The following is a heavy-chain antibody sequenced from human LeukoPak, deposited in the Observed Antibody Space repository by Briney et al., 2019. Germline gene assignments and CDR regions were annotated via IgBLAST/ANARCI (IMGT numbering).Heavy chain of an antibody. CDR2: IYYSGST. D-gene: IGHD6-6*01. Sequence: SETLSLTCTVSGYSISSGYYWGWIRQPPGKGLEWIGSIYYSGSTYYNPSLKSRVTISVDTSKNQFSLKLSSVTAADTAVYYCARAHMSIAARRGEFDYWGQGTLVTVSS. J-gene: IGHJ4*02. CDR1: GYSISSGYY. V-gene: IGHV4-38-2*02. CDR3: ARAHMSIAARRGEFDY.